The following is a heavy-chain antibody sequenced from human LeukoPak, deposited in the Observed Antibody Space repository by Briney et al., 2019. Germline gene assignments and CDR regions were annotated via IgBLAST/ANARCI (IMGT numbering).Heavy chain of an antibody. J-gene: IGHJ4*02. CDR1: GGTFSSYA. V-gene: IGHV1-69*13. CDR3: ARLREGYFDY. CDR2: IIPIFGTA. D-gene: IGHD1-26*01. Sequence: SVKVSCKASGGTFSSYAISWVRQAPGQGLEWMGGIIPIFGTANYAQKFQGRVTITADESTSTAYMELSRLRSDDTAVYYCARLREGYFDYWGQGTLVTVSS.